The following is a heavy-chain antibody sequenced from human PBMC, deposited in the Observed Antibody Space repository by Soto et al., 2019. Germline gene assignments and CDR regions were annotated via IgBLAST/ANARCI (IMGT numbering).Heavy chain of an antibody. D-gene: IGHD3-10*01. CDR3: ARLFRDASGSYRLDY. CDR2: IYYSGYT. CDR1: GGSISPYY. J-gene: IGHJ4*02. Sequence: QVQLQESGPGRVKPSETLSLTCTASGGSISPYYWSWIRQPPGEGMEWLGYIYYSGYTNYNPSLKSRLTISVDTSKNQFSLRLSSVTAADTAVYFCARLFRDASGSYRLDYWGRGTLVTVSS. V-gene: IGHV4-59*08.